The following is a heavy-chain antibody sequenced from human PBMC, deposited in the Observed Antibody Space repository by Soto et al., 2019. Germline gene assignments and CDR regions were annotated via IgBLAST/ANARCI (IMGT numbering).Heavy chain of an antibody. D-gene: IGHD5-18*01. Sequence: PSETLSLTCTVSGGSISSYYWSWIRQPPGKGLEWIGYIYYSGSTNYNPSLKSRVTISVDTSKNQFSLKLSSVTAADTAVYYCAREKTTLIQLWLPGWFDPWGQGTLVTVSS. V-gene: IGHV4-59*01. CDR2: IYYSGST. J-gene: IGHJ5*02. CDR3: AREKTTLIQLWLPGWFDP. CDR1: GGSISSYY.